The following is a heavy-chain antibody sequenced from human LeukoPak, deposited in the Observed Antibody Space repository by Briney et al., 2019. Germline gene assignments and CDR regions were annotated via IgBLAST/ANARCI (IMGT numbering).Heavy chain of an antibody. J-gene: IGHJ6*02. V-gene: IGHV1-58*01. CDR3: ARDLIVPAAIGNGMDV. D-gene: IGHD2-2*02. CDR1: GFTFTSSA. CDR2: IVVGSGNT. Sequence: SVKVSCKASGFTFTSSAVQWVRQARGQRLEWIGWIVVGSGNTNYAQKFQGRVTITRDMSTSTAYMELSSLRSEDTAVYYCARDLIVPAAIGNGMDVWGQGTTVTVSS.